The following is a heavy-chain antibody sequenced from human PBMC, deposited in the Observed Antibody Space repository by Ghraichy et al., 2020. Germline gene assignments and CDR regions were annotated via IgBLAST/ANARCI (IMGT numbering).Heavy chain of an antibody. Sequence: GGSLRLSCVGSGFTFSSYSMNWVRQSPGKGLEWVANIKNDGSEKYYADSVKGRFTISRDNAKNSLYLQMNSLRAEDTAVYYCARDPDYRGYDNYSCDDGGQGTLVTVSS. CDR1: GFTFSSYS. J-gene: IGHJ4*02. V-gene: IGHV3-7*03. CDR3: ARDPDYRGYDNYSCDD. CDR2: IKNDGSEK. D-gene: IGHD5-12*01.